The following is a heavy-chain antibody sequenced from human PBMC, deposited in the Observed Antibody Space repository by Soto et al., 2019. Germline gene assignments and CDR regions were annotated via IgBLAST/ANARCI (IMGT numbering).Heavy chain of an antibody. CDR1: GFTFSSYA. Sequence: QVQLVESGGGVVQPGRSLRLSCAASGFTFSSYAMHWVRQAPGKGLEWVAVISYDGSNKYYADSVKGRFTISRDNSKNTPYLQMNSLRAEDTAVYYCAGSGPLDVWGQGTTVTVSS. V-gene: IGHV3-30-3*01. J-gene: IGHJ6*02. CDR3: AGSGPLDV. CDR2: ISYDGSNK.